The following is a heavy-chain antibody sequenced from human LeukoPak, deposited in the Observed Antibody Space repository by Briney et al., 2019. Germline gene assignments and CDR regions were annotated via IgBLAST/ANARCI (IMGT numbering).Heavy chain of an antibody. Sequence: PSETLSLTCAVYGGSFSGYYWSWIRQPPGKGLEWIGEINHSGSTNYNPSLKSRVTISVDTSKNQFSLKLSSVTAADTAVYYCARRQGKLERRFDYWGQGTLVTVSS. CDR2: INHSGST. V-gene: IGHV4-34*01. CDR1: GGSFSGYY. J-gene: IGHJ4*02. D-gene: IGHD1-1*01. CDR3: ARRQGKLERRFDY.